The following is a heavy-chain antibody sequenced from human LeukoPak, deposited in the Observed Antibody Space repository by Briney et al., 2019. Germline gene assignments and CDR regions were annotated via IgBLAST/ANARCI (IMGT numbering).Heavy chain of an antibody. D-gene: IGHD3-10*01. J-gene: IGHJ5*02. V-gene: IGHV4-61*08. Sequence: SETLSLTCAVSGGSISSGGYSWSWIRQPPGKGLEWIGYIYYSGSTNYNPSLKSRVTISVDTSKNQFSLKLSSVTAADTAVYYCARESLGSYSTWFDPWGQGTLVTVSS. CDR1: GGSISSGGYS. CDR2: IYYSGST. CDR3: ARESLGSYSTWFDP.